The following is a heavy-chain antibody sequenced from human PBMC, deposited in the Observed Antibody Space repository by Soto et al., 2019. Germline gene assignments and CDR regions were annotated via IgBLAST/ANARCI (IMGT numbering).Heavy chain of an antibody. D-gene: IGHD1-1*01. CDR2: ISAHNGNT. V-gene: IGHV1-18*01. J-gene: IGHJ4*02. CDR1: GYTFTSYG. Sequence: QVHLVQSGAEVKKPGASVKVSCKGSGYTFTSYGITWVRQAPGQGLEWMGWISAHNGNTDYAQKMQGIVTVRRHSSTSTAYMELRGLRSDATARYYCARGRYGDYGGQGALVTVSS. CDR3: ARGRYGDY.